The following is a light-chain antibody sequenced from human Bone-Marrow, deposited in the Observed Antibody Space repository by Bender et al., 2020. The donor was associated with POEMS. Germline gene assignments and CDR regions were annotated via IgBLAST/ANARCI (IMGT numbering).Light chain of an antibody. V-gene: IGLV2-23*01. CDR1: SSDIGGYNL. J-gene: IGLJ1*01. Sequence: QSALTQPPSASGSPGQSVTISCTGTSSDIGGYNLVSWYQQHPGKAPKVLIYEGTQRPSGISHRFSGSRSDTTASRPISGLQAEDEARYSCSSYAGSSSLVFGTGTRLTVL. CDR2: EGT. CDR3: SSYAGSSSLV.